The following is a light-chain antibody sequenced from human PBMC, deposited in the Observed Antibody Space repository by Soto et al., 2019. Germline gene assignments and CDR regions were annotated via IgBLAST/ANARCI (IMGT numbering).Light chain of an antibody. CDR3: QQYSSSPYT. J-gene: IGKJ2*01. CDR2: AAS. CDR1: QGISNY. V-gene: IGKV1-27*01. Sequence: DIQMTQSPSSLSVSVGDRVTITCRASQGISNYLAWYQQKPGKVPKLLIYAASTSQSGVPSRFSGSGSGTDFTLSISSLQPEDVTTYYGQQYSSSPYTVGQGTKLEIK.